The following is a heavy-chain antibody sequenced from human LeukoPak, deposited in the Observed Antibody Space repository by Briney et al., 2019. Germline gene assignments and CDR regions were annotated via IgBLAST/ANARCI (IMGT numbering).Heavy chain of an antibody. CDR1: GGSFSPYY. CDR2: SNHSGST. J-gene: IGHJ4*02. Sequence: PSETLSLTCAVYGGSFSPYYWSWSRQPPGKGLEWIGESNHSGSTNYNPSLKSRVTISVDTSKNQFSLRLSSVTAADTAVYYCARGGFYCGGDCYVDYWGQGTLVTVSS. V-gene: IGHV4-34*01. CDR3: ARGGFYCGGDCYVDY. D-gene: IGHD2-21*02.